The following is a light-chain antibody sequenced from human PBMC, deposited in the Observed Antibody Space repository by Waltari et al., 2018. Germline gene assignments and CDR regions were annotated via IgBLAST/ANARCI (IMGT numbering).Light chain of an antibody. V-gene: IGLV7-46*01. CDR3: LLTYRGPRV. Sequence: QAVVTQEPSVTVSPGGTVTLTCSSSTGPVTSPHGPYWFQQKAGQAPRTLIYDTNRKHSWTPARFSGSLLGGKAALTLSGAQPEDEADYYCLLTYRGPRVFGGGTKVTV. CDR2: DTN. CDR1: TGPVTSPHG. J-gene: IGLJ2*01.